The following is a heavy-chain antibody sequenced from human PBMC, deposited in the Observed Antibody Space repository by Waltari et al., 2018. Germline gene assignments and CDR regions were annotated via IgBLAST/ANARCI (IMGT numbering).Heavy chain of an antibody. CDR2: VSYSGTT. J-gene: IGHJ3*01. CDR1: AVSLTTNRHS. V-gene: IGHV4-39*01. Sequence: QLQLQESGPRLVRPSQTLSLISRFSAVSLTTNRHSWAWILQSPGQGLEWIGTVSYSGTTYISPSLKSRVSVSRDTSKNQVSLILGSVTAADMAVYYCATYIGASVGTAAFDVWGQGTMVTVSS. CDR3: ATYIGASVGTAAFDV. D-gene: IGHD5-12*01.